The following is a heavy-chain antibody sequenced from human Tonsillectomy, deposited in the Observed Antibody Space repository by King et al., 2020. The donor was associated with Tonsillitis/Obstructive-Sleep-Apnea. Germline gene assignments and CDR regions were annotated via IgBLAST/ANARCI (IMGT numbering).Heavy chain of an antibody. J-gene: IGHJ6*03. Sequence: LVQSWAAVKKPGASVKVSCKASGYTFTSYDITWVRQAPGQGLAWMDWLNPNSGNTGYAQTFQGRVPMTRNTSISPAYMELSSLRYEDTAVYYCPRALGTYYDFWSGYYTGYYYYYMAVWGKGTTVTVSS. CDR2: LNPNSGNT. CDR3: PRALGTYYDFWSGYYTGYYYYYMAV. CDR1: GYTFTSYD. V-gene: IGHV1-8*01. D-gene: IGHD3-3*01.